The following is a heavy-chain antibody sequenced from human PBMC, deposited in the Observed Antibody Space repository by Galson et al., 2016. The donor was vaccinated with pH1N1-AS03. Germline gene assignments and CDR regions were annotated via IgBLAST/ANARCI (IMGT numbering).Heavy chain of an antibody. J-gene: IGHJ3*02. D-gene: IGHD2/OR15-2a*01. Sequence: PALVKPPQTLTLTCSVSGVSVTSSGVGVGWFRQPPGKALEWLALVYWDETRRYSPSLKNRLTITEDSSKSQVVLTVTSVDPMDIATYFCALPNSGGNAFEIWGPGTMVTVSS. CDR2: VYWDETR. V-gene: IGHV2-5*02. CDR3: ALPNSGGNAFEI. CDR1: GVSVTSSGVG.